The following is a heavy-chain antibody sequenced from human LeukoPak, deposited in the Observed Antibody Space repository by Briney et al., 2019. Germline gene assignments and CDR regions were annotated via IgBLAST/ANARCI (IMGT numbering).Heavy chain of an antibody. CDR2: IKQDGSEK. V-gene: IGHV3-7*01. J-gene: IGHJ4*02. CDR3: ARDDTVTTRVGFID. CDR1: GFTFSSYW. Sequence: GGSLRLSCAASGFTFSSYWMSWVRQAPGKGLEWVANIKQDGSEKYYVDSVKGRFTISIDNTKNSLYLQMNSLRDEDTAVYYCARDDTVTTRVGFIDWGQGTLVTVSS. D-gene: IGHD4-17*01.